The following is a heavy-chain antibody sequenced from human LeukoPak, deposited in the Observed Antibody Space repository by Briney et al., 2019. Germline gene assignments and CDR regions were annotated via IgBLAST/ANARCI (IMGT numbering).Heavy chain of an antibody. CDR2: INPNSGGT. CDR1: GYTFTGDY. V-gene: IGHV1-2*02. D-gene: IGHD3-10*01. J-gene: IGHJ3*02. CDR3: ARVVYYYDSGSDAFDI. Sequence: ASVKVPCKASGYTFTGDYMHWVRQAPGQGLEWMGWINPNSGGTNYAQKFQGRVTMTRDTSISTAYMELSRLRSDDTAVYYCARVVYYYDSGSDAFDIWGQGTMVTVSS.